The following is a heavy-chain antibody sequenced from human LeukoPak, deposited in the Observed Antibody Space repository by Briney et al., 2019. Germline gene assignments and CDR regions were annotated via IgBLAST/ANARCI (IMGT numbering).Heavy chain of an antibody. Sequence: ASVKVSCKASGFIFTEYGISWVRQAPGQGLEWVGWISGYNGDTNYAQNLQGRVTVTRDTSTTTVYMELRSLRSDDTAVYYCARDGHGGRYGDYVNWFDPWGQGTLVTVSS. CDR3: ARDGHGGRYGDYVNWFDP. D-gene: IGHD4-17*01. CDR1: GFIFTEYG. J-gene: IGHJ5*02. CDR2: ISGYNGDT. V-gene: IGHV1-18*01.